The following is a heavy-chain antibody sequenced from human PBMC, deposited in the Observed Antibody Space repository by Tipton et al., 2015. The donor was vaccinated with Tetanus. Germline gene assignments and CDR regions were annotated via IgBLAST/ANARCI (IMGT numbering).Heavy chain of an antibody. CDR1: GGSLRSDDYQ. CDR3: ARDQGGGRVARLNWFGP. Sequence: TLSLTCSVSGGSLRSDDYQWNWIRHRPGKGLEWIGYIYYSGDTFYNPSLKSRVNISVDTSKNQFSLRLTSVTAADTAVYYCARDQGGGRVARLNWFGPWGQGTLVTVSS. J-gene: IGHJ5*02. V-gene: IGHV4-31*03. D-gene: IGHD3-16*01. CDR2: IYYSGDT.